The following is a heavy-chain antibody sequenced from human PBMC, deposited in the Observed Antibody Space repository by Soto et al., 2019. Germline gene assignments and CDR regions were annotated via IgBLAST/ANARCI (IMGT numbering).Heavy chain of an antibody. J-gene: IGHJ4*02. CDR1: GGTFSSYA. V-gene: IGHV1-69*13. D-gene: IGHD1-26*01. Sequence: GASVKVSCKASGGTFSSYAISWVRQAPGQGLEWMGGIIPIFGTANYAQKFQGRVTITADESTSTAYMELSSLRSEDTAVYYCARDLVVGDPWEFDYWGQGTLVTVSS. CDR3: ARDLVVGDPWEFDY. CDR2: IIPIFGTA.